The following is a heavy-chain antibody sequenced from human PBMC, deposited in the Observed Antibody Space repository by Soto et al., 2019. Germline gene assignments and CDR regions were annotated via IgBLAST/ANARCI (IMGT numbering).Heavy chain of an antibody. D-gene: IGHD5-18*01. J-gene: IGHJ4*02. Sequence: ASVKVSCKASGYTFTSYYMHWVRQAPGQGLEWMGIINPSGGSTSYAQKFQGRVTMTRDTSTSTVYMEMSSLRSEDTAVYYCARSRQLWTPFDFWGQGTLVTVSS. V-gene: IGHV1-46*01. CDR2: INPSGGST. CDR1: GYTFTSYY. CDR3: ARSRQLWTPFDF.